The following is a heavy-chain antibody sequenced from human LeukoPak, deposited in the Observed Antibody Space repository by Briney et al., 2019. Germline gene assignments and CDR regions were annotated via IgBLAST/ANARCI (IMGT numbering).Heavy chain of an antibody. Sequence: SETLSLTCAVYGGSFSGYYWSWIRQPPGKGLEWIGEINHSGSTNYNPSLKSRVTISVDTSKNQFSLKLSSVTAADTAVYYCARGKDSSSWYNRRNWFDPGGQGTLVTVSS. J-gene: IGHJ5*02. CDR2: INHSGST. V-gene: IGHV4-34*01. D-gene: IGHD6-13*01. CDR3: ARGKDSSSWYNRRNWFDP. CDR1: GGSFSGYY.